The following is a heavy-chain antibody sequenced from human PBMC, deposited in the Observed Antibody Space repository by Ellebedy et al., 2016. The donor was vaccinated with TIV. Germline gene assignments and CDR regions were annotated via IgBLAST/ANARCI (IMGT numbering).Heavy chain of an antibody. CDR1: GFTFSSYA. V-gene: IGHV3-23*01. Sequence: GESLKISCVASGFTFSSYAMSWVRQAPGKGLEWVSTISHTGSRTYYVDSVKGRFTISRDNSKNTLYLQMNSLRAEDTAIYYCARGRSGTYIHHAFDYWGQGTLVTVSS. D-gene: IGHD1-14*01. CDR3: ARGRSGTYIHHAFDY. J-gene: IGHJ4*02. CDR2: ISHTGSRT.